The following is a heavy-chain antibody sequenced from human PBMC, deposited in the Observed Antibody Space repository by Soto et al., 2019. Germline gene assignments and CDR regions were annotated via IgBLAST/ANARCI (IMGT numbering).Heavy chain of an antibody. CDR1: GFTFSNHA. V-gene: IGHV3-23*01. J-gene: IGHJ5*02. CDR2: ISGNGIRT. CDR3: ARDAIAMVRGTNNWFDP. Sequence: VQLLESGGGLVQPGGSLRLSCAASGFTFSNHAMSWVHQAPGKGLEWVSAISGNGIRTYYADSVRGRFTISRDNSKNTLYLQMNRLRADDTAVYYCARDAIAMVRGTNNWFDPWGQGTLVTVST. D-gene: IGHD3-10*01.